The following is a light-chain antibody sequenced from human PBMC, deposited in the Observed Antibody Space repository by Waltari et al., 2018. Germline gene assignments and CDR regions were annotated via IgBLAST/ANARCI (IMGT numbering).Light chain of an antibody. V-gene: IGKV3-20*01. CDR3: QKYDFLPAT. CDR1: QGVGKY. CDR2: HAS. Sequence: EIVLTQSPGTLSLSPGERATLSCRASQGVGKYLAWYQQRPGKAPRLLLYHASIRATGIPDRFSCSVYGTDFSLTISRLEPEDFAVYYCQKYDFLPATFGQGTTVEIK. J-gene: IGKJ1*01.